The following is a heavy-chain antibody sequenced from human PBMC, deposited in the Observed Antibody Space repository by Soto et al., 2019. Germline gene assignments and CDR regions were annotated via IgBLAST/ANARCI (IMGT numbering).Heavy chain of an antibody. CDR3: ARLDNWNEDNWFDP. D-gene: IGHD1-20*01. CDR2: ISSSSSYI. J-gene: IGHJ5*02. CDR1: GFTFSSYS. V-gene: IGHV3-21*01. Sequence: GGSLRLSCAASGFTFSSYSMNWVRQAPGKGLEWVSSISSSSSYIYYADSVKGRFTISRDNAKNSLYLQMNSLRAEDTAVYYCARLDNWNEDNWFDPWGQGTLVTVSS.